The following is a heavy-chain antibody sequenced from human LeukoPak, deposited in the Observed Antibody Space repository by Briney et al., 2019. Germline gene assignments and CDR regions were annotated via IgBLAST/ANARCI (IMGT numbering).Heavy chain of an antibody. V-gene: IGHV4-61*02. Sequence: SETLSLTCTVSGDSISSGDYYWSWIRQPAGKGLEWIGRISSSGSTNYNPSLKSRVTMSVDTSKNQFSLKLSSVTAADTAVYYCARGTLDYYYYMDVWGKGTTVTVSS. CDR2: ISSSGST. CDR3: ARGTLDYYYYMDV. CDR1: GDSISSGDYY. J-gene: IGHJ6*03.